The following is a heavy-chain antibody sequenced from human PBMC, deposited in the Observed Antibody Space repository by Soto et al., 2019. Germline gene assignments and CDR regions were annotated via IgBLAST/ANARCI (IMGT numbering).Heavy chain of an antibody. D-gene: IGHD4-17*01. V-gene: IGHV1-18*01. Sequence: QVQLVQSGAEVKKPGASVKVSCKASGYTFTSYGISWVRQAPGQGLEWMGWISAYNGNTNYAQKHPGRVTMTTDTPTSTAYMERRSLRSDDTAVYYCARGLYGDYAKDAFDIWGQGTMVTVSS. J-gene: IGHJ3*02. CDR1: GYTFTSYG. CDR2: ISAYNGNT. CDR3: ARGLYGDYAKDAFDI.